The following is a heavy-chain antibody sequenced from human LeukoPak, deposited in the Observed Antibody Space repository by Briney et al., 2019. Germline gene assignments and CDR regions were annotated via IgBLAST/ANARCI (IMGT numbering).Heavy chain of an antibody. V-gene: IGHV3-15*01. CDR1: GFTFSNAW. CDR2: IKSKTDGGTT. J-gene: IGHJ4*02. D-gene: IGHD4-17*01. Sequence: GGSLRLSCAASGFTFSNAWMSWVRQAPGKGLEWVGRIKSKTDGGTTDYAAPVKGRFTISRDDSKNTLYLQMNSLKTEDTAVYYCTTGPRGYGDYVFDYWGQGTLVIVSS. CDR3: TTGPRGYGDYVFDY.